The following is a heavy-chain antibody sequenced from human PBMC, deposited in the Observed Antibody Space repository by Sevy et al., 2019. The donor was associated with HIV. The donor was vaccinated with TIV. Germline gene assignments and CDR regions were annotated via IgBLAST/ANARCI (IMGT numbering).Heavy chain of an antibody. Sequence: GGSLRLSCAASGFTFDDYAMHWVRQAPEKGLEWVSGVRWNSGSIGYADSVKGRFTISRDNAKNSLYLQMNSLRAEDTALYYCAKATVTYHDAFDIWGQGTMVTVSS. V-gene: IGHV3-9*01. CDR2: VRWNSGSI. D-gene: IGHD4-17*01. CDR3: AKATVTYHDAFDI. CDR1: GFTFDDYA. J-gene: IGHJ3*02.